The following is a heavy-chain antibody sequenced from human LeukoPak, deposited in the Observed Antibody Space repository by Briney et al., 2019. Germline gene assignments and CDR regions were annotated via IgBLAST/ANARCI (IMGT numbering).Heavy chain of an antibody. CDR1: GYTFTGYY. J-gene: IGHJ3*02. Sequence: ASVKVSCKASGYTFTGYYMHWVRQAPGKGLEWMGGFDPEDGETIYAQKFQGRVTMTEDTSTDTAYMELSSLRSEDTAVYYCATEKWELLPSAFDIWGQGTMVTVSS. CDR3: ATEKWELLPSAFDI. D-gene: IGHD1-26*01. CDR2: FDPEDGET. V-gene: IGHV1-24*01.